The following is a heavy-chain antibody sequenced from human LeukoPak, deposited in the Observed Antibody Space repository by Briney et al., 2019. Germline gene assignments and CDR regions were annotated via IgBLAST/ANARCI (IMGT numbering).Heavy chain of an antibody. D-gene: IGHD1-26*01. Sequence: GGSLRLSCAGSGFTFSSYSMNWVRQAPGKGLEWVSSISSSSSYIYYADSVEGRFTISRENAKNSLYLQMNSLRAGDTAVYYCARVGIVGANHDAFDIWGQGTMVTVSS. J-gene: IGHJ3*02. CDR2: ISSSSSYI. CDR1: GFTFSSYS. CDR3: ARVGIVGANHDAFDI. V-gene: IGHV3-21*01.